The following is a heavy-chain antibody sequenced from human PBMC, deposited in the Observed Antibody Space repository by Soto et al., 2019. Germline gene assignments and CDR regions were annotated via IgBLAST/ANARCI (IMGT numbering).Heavy chain of an antibody. CDR1: GYIFNNYV. D-gene: IGHD2-21*01. CDR2: INADTGYT. J-gene: IGHJ4*02. Sequence: ASVKVSCKASGYIFNNYVRHWVRQAPGQGLEWVGWINADTGYTKYSEKFQDRVTITRDTSATTVYMVLYRLRSEDTAIYYCARVMVPKVSKHYFDYWGQGSMATVSS. V-gene: IGHV1-3*01. CDR3: ARVMVPKVSKHYFDY.